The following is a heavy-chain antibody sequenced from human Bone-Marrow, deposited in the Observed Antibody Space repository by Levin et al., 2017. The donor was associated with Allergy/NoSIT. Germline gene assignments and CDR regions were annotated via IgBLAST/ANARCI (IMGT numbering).Heavy chain of an antibody. D-gene: IGHD3-10*01. CDR3: ARDRPHDVLLWFGEYYYGMDV. J-gene: IGHJ6*02. V-gene: IGHV3-7*01. CDR2: IKQDGSEK. CDR1: GFTFSSYW. Sequence: GGSLRRSCAASGFTFSSYWMSWVRQAPGKGLEGVANIKQDGSEKYYVDSVKGRFTISRDNAKNSLYLQMNSLRAEDTAVYYCARDRPHDVLLWFGEYYYGMDVWGQGTTVTVSS.